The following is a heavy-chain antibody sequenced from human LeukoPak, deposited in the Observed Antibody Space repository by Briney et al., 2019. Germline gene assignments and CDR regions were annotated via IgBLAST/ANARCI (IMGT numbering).Heavy chain of an antibody. CDR1: GFTFSSYG. CDR2: ISGSGGTT. CDR3: ARGYCTGTSCFAGLFDY. Sequence: GGSLRLSCAASGFTFSSYGMNWVRQAPGKGLEWVSGISGSGGTTYYADSVKGRFTISRDNAKNTLYLQMNSLRAEDTAVYYCARGYCTGTSCFAGLFDYWGQGILVTVSS. J-gene: IGHJ4*02. D-gene: IGHD2-2*01. V-gene: IGHV3-23*01.